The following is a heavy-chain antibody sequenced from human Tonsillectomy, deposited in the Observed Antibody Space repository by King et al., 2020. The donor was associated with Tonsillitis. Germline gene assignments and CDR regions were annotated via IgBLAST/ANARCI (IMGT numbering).Heavy chain of an antibody. D-gene: IGHD2-2*01. CDR2: ISAYNGNT. CDR3: ARDRHQLLDY. J-gene: IGHJ4*02. Sequence: QLVQSGAEVKKPGASVKVSCKASGYTFPIYGITWVRQAPGQGLEWMGWISAYNGNTNFAQKLQGRVTMPTDTTTSTAYMELMSLRSDDTAVYYCARDRHQLLDYWGQGTLVTVSS. V-gene: IGHV1-18*01. CDR1: GYTFPIYG.